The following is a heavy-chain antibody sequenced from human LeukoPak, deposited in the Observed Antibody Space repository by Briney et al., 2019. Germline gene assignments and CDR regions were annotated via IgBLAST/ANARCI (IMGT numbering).Heavy chain of an antibody. CDR3: AAPSTTGQYDY. D-gene: IGHD4-17*01. V-gene: IGHV4-34*01. J-gene: IGHJ4*02. CDR2: IYYSGST. CDR1: GVSFSGYY. Sequence: SETLSLTCAVYGVSFSGYYWGWIRQPPGKGLEWIGNIYYSGSTYYNPSLKSRVTISVDTSKNQFSLKLSSVTAADTAVYYCAAPSTTGQYDYWGQGTLVTVSS.